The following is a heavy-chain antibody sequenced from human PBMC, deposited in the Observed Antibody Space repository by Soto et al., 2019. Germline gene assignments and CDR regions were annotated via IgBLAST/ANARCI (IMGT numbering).Heavy chain of an antibody. J-gene: IGHJ6*02. CDR2: ISGYNGDT. CDR3: AKNGQPPYYCYGLDV. D-gene: IGHD2-8*01. CDR1: GYTFTRYG. V-gene: IGHV1-18*01. Sequence: GASVKVSCKASGYTFTRYGISWVRQAPGQGLEWMGWISGYNGDTNYAQKFQDRVSMTIDTSTGTAYMELRSLTSDDTAIYYCAKNGQPPYYCYGLDVWGQGTKVTVSS.